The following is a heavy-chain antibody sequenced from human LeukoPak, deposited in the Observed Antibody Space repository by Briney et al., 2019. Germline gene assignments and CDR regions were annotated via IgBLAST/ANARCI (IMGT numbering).Heavy chain of an antibody. J-gene: IGHJ5*02. V-gene: IGHV4-4*09. CDR3: ARQRDWFDP. Sequence: SETLSLTCTVSGGSISSYYWSWIRQPPGKGLEWIGYIYTSGSTNYNPSLKSRVTISVDTSKNQFSLKLISVTAADTAVYYCARQRDWFDPWGQGTLVTVSS. CDR2: IYTSGST. CDR1: GGSISSYY.